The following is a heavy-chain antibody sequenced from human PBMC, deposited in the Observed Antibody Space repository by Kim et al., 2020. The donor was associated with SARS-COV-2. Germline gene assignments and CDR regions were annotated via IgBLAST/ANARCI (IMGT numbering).Heavy chain of an antibody. J-gene: IGHJ4*01. V-gene: IGHV4-61*01. CDR2: IFKSGKT. CDR3: ANNPYHLRGNDMYY. D-gene: IGHD2-2*01. Sequence: SETLSLTCSVSGGSVSSCIHYWSWIPQPPGKGREWIVYIFKSGKTNYNPSLKGPITFSLDTTEYQFSLRLTSVTAADAAVYFCANNPYHLRGNDMYY. CDR1: GGSVSSCIHY.